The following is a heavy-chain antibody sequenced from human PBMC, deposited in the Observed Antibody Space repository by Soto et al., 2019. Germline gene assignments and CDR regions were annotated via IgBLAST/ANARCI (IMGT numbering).Heavy chain of an antibody. CDR2: ISSNGGST. J-gene: IGHJ5*02. D-gene: IGHD2-21*02. CDR1: GFTFSSYA. Sequence: PGGSLRLSCSASGFTFSSYAMHWVRQAPGKGLEYVSAISSNGGSTYYADSVKGRFTISRDNSKNTLYLQMSSLRAEDTAVYYCVKETYSCGGDCHNWLDPWGQGTLVTV. V-gene: IGHV3-64D*06. CDR3: VKETYSCGGDCHNWLDP.